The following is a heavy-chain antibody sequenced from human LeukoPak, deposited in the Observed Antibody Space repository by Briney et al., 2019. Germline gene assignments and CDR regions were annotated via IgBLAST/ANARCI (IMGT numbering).Heavy chain of an antibody. D-gene: IGHD5-18*01. J-gene: IGHJ4*02. CDR1: GYTFINYG. V-gene: IGHV1-18*01. Sequence: GASVKVSCRASGYTFINYGFSWVRQAPGQGLEWIGWISGDNGNTNYLQKLQGRVTMTTDTSTSTVYMELRSLRSDDTAVYYCARDLGYTYGDYFDYWGQGTLVTVSS. CDR2: ISGDNGNT. CDR3: ARDLGYTYGDYFDY.